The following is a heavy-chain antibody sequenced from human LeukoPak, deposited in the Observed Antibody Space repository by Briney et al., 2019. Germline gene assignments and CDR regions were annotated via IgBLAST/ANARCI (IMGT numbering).Heavy chain of an antibody. CDR2: INHSGST. CDR1: GETFIHNF. V-gene: IGHV4-34*01. J-gene: IGHJ4*02. Sequence: SETLSLTCAVYGETFIHNFWTWIRQPPGKGLEWIGQINHSGSTYYNPSLKSRVTILVDTSKNQFSLKLTSVTAADTAVYYYAKAMPYFYGSIAVPGTIDYWGQGILVTVSS. CDR3: AKAMPYFYGSIAVPGTIDY. D-gene: IGHD6-19*01.